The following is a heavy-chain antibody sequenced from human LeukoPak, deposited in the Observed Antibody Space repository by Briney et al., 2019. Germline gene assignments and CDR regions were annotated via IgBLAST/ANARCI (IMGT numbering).Heavy chain of an antibody. J-gene: IGHJ5*02. Sequence: PGGSLRLSCAASGFTFSSYAMHWVRQAPGKGLEWVAVISYDGRNKYYTDSVKGRFPISRDNSKNTLYLQMNSLRAEDTAVYYCAKDDNYIRFLSWGQGTLVTVSS. CDR2: ISYDGRNK. V-gene: IGHV3-30*04. D-gene: IGHD3-16*01. CDR3: AKDDNYIRFLS. CDR1: GFTFSSYA.